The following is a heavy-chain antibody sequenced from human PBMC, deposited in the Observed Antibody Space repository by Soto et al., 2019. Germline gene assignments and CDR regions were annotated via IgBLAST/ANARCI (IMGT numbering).Heavy chain of an antibody. J-gene: IGHJ6*02. D-gene: IGHD5-18*01. V-gene: IGHV4-30-2*01. Sequence: SETLSLTCAVSGGSISTGSSSWSWIRQPPGKGLEWIGYIYRSGSTYYNASLKSRVIISSDRSKNQFSLKVSSVTAADTAVYYGARELDTYGMDVWGQGTTVTVSS. CDR2: IYRSGST. CDR3: ARELDTYGMDV. CDR1: GGSISTGSSS.